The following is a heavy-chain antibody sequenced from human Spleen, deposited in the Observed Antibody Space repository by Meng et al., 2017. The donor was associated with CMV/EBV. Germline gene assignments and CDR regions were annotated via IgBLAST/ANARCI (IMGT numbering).Heavy chain of an antibody. Sequence: GSLRLSCTVSGGPNSSYYWIWIRQPPGKGLEWIGYIYYSGSTNYNPSLKSRVTISVDTSKNQFSLKLSSVTAADTAVYYCARGLSPLRKLLHGRAFDIWGQGTMVTVSS. CDR1: GGPNSSYY. J-gene: IGHJ3*02. D-gene: IGHD3-16*01. CDR3: ARGLSPLRKLLHGRAFDI. CDR2: IYYSGST. V-gene: IGHV4-59*12.